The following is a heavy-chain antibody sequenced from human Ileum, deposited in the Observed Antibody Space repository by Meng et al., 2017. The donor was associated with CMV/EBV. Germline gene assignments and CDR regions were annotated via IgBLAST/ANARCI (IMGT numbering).Heavy chain of an antibody. J-gene: IGHJ4*02. V-gene: IGHV1-2*02. Sequence: TGYYMHWVRQAPGQGLEWMGWINPNSGGTDYAQKFQGRVTVTRDTSISTAYMELSRLRSDDTAVYYCARSALGYCSSTSCYGPHIDYWGQGTLVTVSS. D-gene: IGHD2-2*01. CDR3: ARSALGYCSSTSCYGPHIDY. CDR2: INPNSGGT. CDR1: TGYY.